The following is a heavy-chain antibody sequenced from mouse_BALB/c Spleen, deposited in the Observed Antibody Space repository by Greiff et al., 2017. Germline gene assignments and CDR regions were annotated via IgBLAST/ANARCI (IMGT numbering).Heavy chain of an antibody. D-gene: IGHD2-2*01. Sequence: EVMLVESGGGLVKPGGSLKLSCAASGFAFSSYDMSWVRQTPEKRLEWVAYISSGGGSTYYPDTVKGRFTISRDNAKNTLYLQMSSLKSEDTAMYYCARHDYYGYDVGYAMDYWGQGNSVTVSS. CDR1: GFAFSSYD. J-gene: IGHJ4*01. CDR2: ISSGGGST. V-gene: IGHV5-12-1*01. CDR3: ARHDYYGYDVGYAMDY.